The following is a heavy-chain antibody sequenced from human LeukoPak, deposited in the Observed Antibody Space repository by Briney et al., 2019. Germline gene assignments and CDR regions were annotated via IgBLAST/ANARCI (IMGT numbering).Heavy chain of an antibody. V-gene: IGHV4-39*07. CDR2: IYYSGST. J-gene: IGHJ6*03. CDR1: GGSISSSSYY. CDR3: ARGGFSSGNSGYYYYYMDV. D-gene: IGHD6-19*01. Sequence: SETLSLTCTVSGGSISSSSYYWGWIRQPPGRGLEWIGSIYYSGSTNYNPSLKSRVTISVDTSKNQFSLKLSSVTAADTAVYYCARGGFSSGNSGYYYYYMDVWGKGTTVTVSS.